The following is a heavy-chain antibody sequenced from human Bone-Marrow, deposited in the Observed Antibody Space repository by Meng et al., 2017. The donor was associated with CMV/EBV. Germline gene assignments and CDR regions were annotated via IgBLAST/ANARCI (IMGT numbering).Heavy chain of an antibody. CDR1: EYTFIDHH. Sequence: ASVKVSCKASEYTFIDHHMHWVRQAPGQGLEWMGWMNPNSGDTGYAQNFQGRVTMTRNTSISTAYMELSSLRSDDTAVYYCARFPPLYSSSSGRVYWGQGALATVSS. D-gene: IGHD6-6*01. J-gene: IGHJ4*02. CDR2: MNPNSGDT. CDR3: ARFPPLYSSSSGRVY. V-gene: IGHV1-8*02.